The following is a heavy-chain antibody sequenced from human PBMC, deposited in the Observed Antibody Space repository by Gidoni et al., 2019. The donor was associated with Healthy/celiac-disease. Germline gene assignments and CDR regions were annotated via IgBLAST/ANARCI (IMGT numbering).Heavy chain of an antibody. CDR1: GYSFTSYW. D-gene: IGHD6-19*01. CDR2: IYPGDSDT. Sequence: EVQLVQAGAAVKKPGESLKSSCTGSGYSFTSYWIGWVRQVPGKGLEWMGIIYPGDSDTRYSPSFQGQVTISADNSISTAYLQWSSLKASDTAMYDCARPGRIAVASAAFDIWGQGTMVTVSS. J-gene: IGHJ3*02. CDR3: ARPGRIAVASAAFDI. V-gene: IGHV5-51*01.